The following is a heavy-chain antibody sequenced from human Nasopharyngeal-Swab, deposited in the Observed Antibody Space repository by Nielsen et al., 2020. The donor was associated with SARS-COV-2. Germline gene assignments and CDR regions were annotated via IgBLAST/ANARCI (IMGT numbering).Heavy chain of an antibody. CDR3: AREDSYYDFWSGYLPQHYYYYGMDV. V-gene: IGHV3-7*03. CDR2: IKQDGSEK. D-gene: IGHD3-3*01. CDR1: GFTFSSYW. Sequence: GGSLRLSCAASGFTFSSYWMHWVRQAPGKGLEWVANIKQDGSEKYYVDSVKGRFTISRDNAKNSLYLQMNSLRAEDTAVYYCAREDSYYDFWSGYLPQHYYYYGMDVWGQGTTVTVSS. J-gene: IGHJ6*02.